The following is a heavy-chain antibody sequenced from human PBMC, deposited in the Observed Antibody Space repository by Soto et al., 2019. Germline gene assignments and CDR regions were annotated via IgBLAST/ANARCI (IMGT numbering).Heavy chain of an antibody. J-gene: IGHJ4*02. Sequence: GGSLRLSGAASGFTLTDYCMHWVRQAPGKGLEWVAVIYPDGVNKYYGDSMKGRFTISRDTAKNTLYLQMDSLRADDTAVYYCARDTGGNYRRADQLHYFDYSGQRTLVPVSP. CDR2: IYPDGVNK. CDR3: ARDTGGNYRRADQLHYFDY. CDR1: GFTLTDYC. D-gene: IGHD2-8*02. V-gene: IGHV3-33*01.